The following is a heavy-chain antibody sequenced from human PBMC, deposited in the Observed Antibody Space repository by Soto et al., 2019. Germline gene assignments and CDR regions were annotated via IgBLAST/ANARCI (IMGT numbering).Heavy chain of an antibody. J-gene: IGHJ4*02. CDR2: ISYDGINK. CDR1: GFTFSSYG. CDR3: EKSVYNWNDGFFDY. D-gene: IGHD1-1*01. Sequence: QVQLVESGGGVVQPGRSLRLSCAASGFTFSSYGMHWVRQAPGKGLEWVAVISYDGINKYYADSVKGRFTISRDNSKNTLYLQMNSLRAEDTDVYYCEKSVYNWNDGFFDYWGQGTLVTVSS. V-gene: IGHV3-30*18.